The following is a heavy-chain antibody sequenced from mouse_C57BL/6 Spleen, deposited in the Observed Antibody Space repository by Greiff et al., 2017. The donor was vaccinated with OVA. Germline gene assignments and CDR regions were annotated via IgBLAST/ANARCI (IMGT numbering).Heavy chain of an antibody. CDR3: TTRAHYVSDYAMDY. D-gene: IGHD1-1*01. CDR2: IDPENGDT. Sequence: VQLQQSGAELVRPGASVKLSCTASGFNIKDDYMHWVKQRPEQGLAWIGWIDPENGDTEYASKFQGKATITADTSSNTASLQLSSLTSEDTAVYYCTTRAHYVSDYAMDYWGQGTSVTVSS. CDR1: GFNIKDDY. J-gene: IGHJ4*01. V-gene: IGHV14-4*01.